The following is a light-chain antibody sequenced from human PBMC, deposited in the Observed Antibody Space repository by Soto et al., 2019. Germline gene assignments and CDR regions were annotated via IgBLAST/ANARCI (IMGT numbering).Light chain of an antibody. Sequence: QSVLTHPASVSGSPGQSITIFCTGTSSDVGGYNYVSWYQHHPGKAPKLIIYDVSNRPSGVSNPFSGSKSGNTASLTISGLQPEDEADYYCSSYTTSNTRQIVFGTGTKVTVL. CDR3: SSYTTSNTRQIV. CDR1: SSDVGGYNY. J-gene: IGLJ1*01. V-gene: IGLV2-14*03. CDR2: DVS.